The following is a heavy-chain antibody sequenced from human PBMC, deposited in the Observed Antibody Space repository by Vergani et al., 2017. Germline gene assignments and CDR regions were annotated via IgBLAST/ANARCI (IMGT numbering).Heavy chain of an antibody. D-gene: IGHD3-22*01. CDR3: ARVLVVAPDY. Sequence: QVQLQQWGAGLLKPSETLSLTCAAYGGSFSGHYWSWIRQPPGKGLEWIGEINHSGSTNYNPSLKSRVTISVDTSKTQFSLKLSSVTAADTAVYYCARVLVVAPDYWGQGTLVTVSS. J-gene: IGHJ4*02. V-gene: IGHV4-34*01. CDR1: GGSFSGHY. CDR2: INHSGST.